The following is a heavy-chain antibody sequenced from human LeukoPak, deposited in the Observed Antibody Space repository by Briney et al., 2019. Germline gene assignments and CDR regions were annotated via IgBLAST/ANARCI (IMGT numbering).Heavy chain of an antibody. J-gene: IGHJ4*02. Sequence: PSETLSLTCTVSGGSISSSAYYWGWIRQPPGKGLEWIGSIYYSGNTYYNPSLKSRVTISVDTSKNQFSLTLSSVTAADTAVYYCARGTMTTVTYYFDYWGQGTLVTVSS. CDR1: GGSISSSAYY. CDR2: IYYSGNT. CDR3: ARGTMTTVTYYFDY. V-gene: IGHV4-39*02. D-gene: IGHD4-17*01.